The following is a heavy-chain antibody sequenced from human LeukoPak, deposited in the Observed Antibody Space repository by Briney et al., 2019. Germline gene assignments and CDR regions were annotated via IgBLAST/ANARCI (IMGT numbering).Heavy chain of an antibody. CDR2: FDPEDGET. D-gene: IGHD2-2*01. V-gene: IGHV1-24*01. J-gene: IGHJ4*02. CDR3: ATEDVVVPAAIVY. CDR1: GYSLTELS. Sequence: ASVKVSCKVSGYSLTELSMNWVRQAPGKGLEWMGGFDPEDGETTYAQKFQGRVTMTEDTSTDTAYMELSSLRSEDTAVYYCATEDVVVPAAIVYWGQGTLVTVSS.